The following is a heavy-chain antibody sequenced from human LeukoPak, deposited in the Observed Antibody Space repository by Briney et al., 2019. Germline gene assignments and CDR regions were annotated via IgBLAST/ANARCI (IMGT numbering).Heavy chain of an antibody. CDR1: GFTFSGSA. CDR3: TSSLAYCGGDCPLDAFDI. CDR2: IRSKANSYAT. J-gene: IGHJ3*02. D-gene: IGHD2-21*02. V-gene: IGHV3-73*01. Sequence: GGSLRLSCAACGFTFSGSAMHWVRQASGKGLEWVGRIRSKANSYATAYAASVKGRFTISRDDSKNTAYLQMNSLKTEDTAVYYCTSSLAYCGGDCPLDAFDIWGQGTMVTVSS.